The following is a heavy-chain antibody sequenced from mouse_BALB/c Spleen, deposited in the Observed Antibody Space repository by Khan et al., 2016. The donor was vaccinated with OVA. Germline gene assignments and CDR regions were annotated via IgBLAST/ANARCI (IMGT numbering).Heavy chain of an antibody. J-gene: IGHJ3*01. D-gene: IGHD2-2*01. CDR1: GFNIKDYY. CDR3: ARYGYSPWFAY. Sequence: VQLKQSGAELVRPGALVNLSCKASGFNIKDYYMHWVKQRPEQGLVWIGRIDPENGNTIYDPKFQGKASITSDTSSNTAYLQLSSLTSEDTAVYYGARYGYSPWFAYWGQGTLVTVSA. CDR2: IDPENGNT. V-gene: IGHV14-1*02.